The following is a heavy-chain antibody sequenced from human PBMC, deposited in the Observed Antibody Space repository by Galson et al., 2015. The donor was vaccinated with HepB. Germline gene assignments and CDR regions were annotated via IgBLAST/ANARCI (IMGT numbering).Heavy chain of an antibody. Sequence: SLRLSCAASGFTFSSYGMHWVRQAPGKGLEWVAVIWYDGSNKYYADSVKGRFTISRDNSKNTLYLQMNSLRAEDTAVYYCARAQYSSGWFDYWGQGTLVTVSS. D-gene: IGHD6-19*01. CDR2: IWYDGSNK. CDR3: ARAQYSSGWFDY. J-gene: IGHJ4*02. CDR1: GFTFSSYG. V-gene: IGHV3-33*08.